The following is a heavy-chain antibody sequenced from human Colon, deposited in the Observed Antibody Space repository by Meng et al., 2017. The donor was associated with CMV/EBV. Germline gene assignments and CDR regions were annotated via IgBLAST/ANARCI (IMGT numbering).Heavy chain of an antibody. V-gene: IGHV1-2*02. J-gene: IGHJ4*02. CDR3: ARDWYPGDRRGSFDY. CDR1: EYTFTGYY. CDR2: INPNSGGT. Sequence: QVQLGQSGGEVKKPGASVKVSCKASEYTFTGYYMHWVRQAPGQGLEWMGWINPNSGGTNYAQKFQGRVTMTRDTSITTAYMELSRLRSDDTAVYYCARDWYPGDRRGSFDYWGQGTLVTVSS. D-gene: IGHD3-22*01.